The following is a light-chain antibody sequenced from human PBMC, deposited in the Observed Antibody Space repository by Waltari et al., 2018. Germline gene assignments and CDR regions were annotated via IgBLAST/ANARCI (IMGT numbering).Light chain of an antibody. CDR1: RSNIRAGYH. CDR3: QSYDNSLSVSL. J-gene: IGLJ2*01. CDR2: GNT. Sequence: SLLTHPPYSVPAPGPRVPISCPGCRSNIRAGYHVRGYQLLPGTAPKLLISGNTNRPSGVPDRFSGSKSGTSASLAITGLQAEDEGDYYCQSYDNSLSVSLFGGGTKLTVL. V-gene: IGLV1-40*01.